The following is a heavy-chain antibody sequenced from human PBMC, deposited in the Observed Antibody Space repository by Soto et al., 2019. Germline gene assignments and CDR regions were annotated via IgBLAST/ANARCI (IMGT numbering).Heavy chain of an antibody. J-gene: IGHJ5*02. CDR3: ARDRKGSDFWIGYPTGWFDP. Sequence: GGYLRLCCAASGVPFNTYAMHGVRQATGKGLEWVAIISYDGSNKYYADSVEGRFTISRDNSKNTLYLQMNSLRAEDTAVYYCARDRKGSDFWIGYPTGWFDPWGHGTMGTVS. CDR2: ISYDGSNK. V-gene: IGHV3-30-3*01. CDR1: GVPFNTYA. D-gene: IGHD3-3*01.